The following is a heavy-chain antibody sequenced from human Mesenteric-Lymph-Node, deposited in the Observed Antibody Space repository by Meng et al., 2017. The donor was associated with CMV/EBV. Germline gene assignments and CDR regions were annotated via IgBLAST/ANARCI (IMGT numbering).Heavy chain of an antibody. CDR1: GYSFTSYW. D-gene: IGHD6-13*01. J-gene: IGHJ6*02. CDR2: IYPGDSDT. CDR3: ARHRNSSPYYYYYGMDV. Sequence: GESLKISCKGSGYSFTSYWIGWVRQMPGKGLEWMGIIYPGDSDTRYSPSFQGQVTISADNSISTAYLQWSSLKASDTAMYYCARHRNSSPYYYYYGMDVWGQGTTVTVSS. V-gene: IGHV5-51*01.